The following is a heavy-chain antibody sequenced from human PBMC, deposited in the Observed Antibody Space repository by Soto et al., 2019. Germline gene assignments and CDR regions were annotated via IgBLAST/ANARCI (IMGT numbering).Heavy chain of an antibody. J-gene: IGHJ5*02. V-gene: IGHV1-24*01. D-gene: IGHD2-15*01. Sequence: ASVKVSCKVSGYTLTELSMHWVRQAPGKGLEWMGGCDPEDGETIYAQKFQGRVTMTEDTSTDTAYMELSSLRSEDTAVYYCATTVVVAATRGLDPWGQGTLVTVS. CDR3: ATTVVVAATRGLDP. CDR2: CDPEDGET. CDR1: GYTLTELS.